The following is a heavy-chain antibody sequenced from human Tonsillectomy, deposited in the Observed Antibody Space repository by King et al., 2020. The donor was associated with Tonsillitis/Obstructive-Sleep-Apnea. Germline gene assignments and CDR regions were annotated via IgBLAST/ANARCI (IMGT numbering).Heavy chain of an antibody. J-gene: IGHJ6*03. CDR3: TTKVVVVPDYYYYYYMDV. CDR1: GFTFSNAW. V-gene: IGHV3-15*01. Sequence: VQLVESGGGLVKPGGSLRLSCAASGFTFSNAWMSWVRQAPGKGLEWVGRIKSKTDGGTTDYAAPVKGRFTISRDDSKNTLYLQMNSLKTEDTAVYYCTTKVVVVPDYYYYYYMDVWAKGPRSPSP. CDR2: IKSKTDGGTT. D-gene: IGHD2-2*01.